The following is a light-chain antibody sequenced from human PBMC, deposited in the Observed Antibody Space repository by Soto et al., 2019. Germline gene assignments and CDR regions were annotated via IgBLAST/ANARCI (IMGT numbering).Light chain of an antibody. CDR3: QQYNNWPPKWT. V-gene: IGKV3D-15*01. CDR1: QSVSNN. Sequence: EIVMTQSLATLSVSPGERATLSCRASQSVSNNLAWYQQKPGQAPRLLIYDTSTRATGIPARFSGSGSGTEFTLTISSLQSEDFAVYYCQQYNNWPPKWTFGQGTKVEIK. CDR2: DTS. J-gene: IGKJ1*01.